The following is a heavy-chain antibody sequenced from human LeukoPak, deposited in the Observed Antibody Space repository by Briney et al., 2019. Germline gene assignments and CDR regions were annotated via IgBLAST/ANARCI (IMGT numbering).Heavy chain of an antibody. CDR2: GYYSGGT. V-gene: IGHV4-39*07. J-gene: IGHJ4*02. Sequence: PSETLSLTCTVSGDSFSSVTDYWAWIRQPPGKGLEWIASGYYSGGTYYNPSLESRVAISADMSKNQFSLRLSSVTAADTAVYYCARGGDILTGYQYYFDYWGQGTLVTVSS. D-gene: IGHD3-9*01. CDR3: ARGGDILTGYQYYFDY. CDR1: GDSFSSVTDY.